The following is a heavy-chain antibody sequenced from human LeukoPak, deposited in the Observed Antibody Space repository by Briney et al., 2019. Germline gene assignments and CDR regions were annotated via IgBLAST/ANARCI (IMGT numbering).Heavy chain of an antibody. Sequence: PGESLKISCKGSGYSFTNYWIVWVRQMPGKGLEWRGIIYPGASNTLYNPSFQGQVTVSADKSVTTAYLQWSSLKASDTALYFCARQSNLDYSNSAGYFDYWGQGTLVTVSS. CDR2: IYPGASNT. J-gene: IGHJ4*02. CDR1: GYSFTNYW. D-gene: IGHD4-11*01. CDR3: ARQSNLDYSNSAGYFDY. V-gene: IGHV5-51*01.